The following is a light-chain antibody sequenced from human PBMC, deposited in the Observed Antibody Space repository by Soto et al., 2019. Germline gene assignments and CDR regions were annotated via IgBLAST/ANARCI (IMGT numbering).Light chain of an antibody. CDR3: QQGHNWPLT. CDR2: GAS. J-gene: IGKJ2*01. Sequence: EIVMTQSPATLSLSPGERAALSCRASQSINSELAWYQQKPGQPPRLLIYGASTSATGVPARFTGSESGSVFTLTISGLQSEDFAVYYCQQGHNWPLTFGQGTRLEI. V-gene: IGKV3-15*01. CDR1: QSINSE.